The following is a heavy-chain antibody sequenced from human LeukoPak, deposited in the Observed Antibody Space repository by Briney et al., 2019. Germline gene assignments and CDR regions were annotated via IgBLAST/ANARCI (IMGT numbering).Heavy chain of an antibody. CDR3: ARDLVVAADLYYYYYYMDV. V-gene: IGHV4-4*07. J-gene: IGHJ6*03. D-gene: IGHD2-15*01. Sequence: PSETLSLTCTVSGGSISSYYWSWIRQPAGQGLEWIGRIYTSGSTNYNPSLKSRVTMSVDTSKNQFSLKLSSVTAADTAVYYCARDLVVAADLYYYYYYMDVWGKGTTVTISS. CDR1: GGSISSYY. CDR2: IYTSGST.